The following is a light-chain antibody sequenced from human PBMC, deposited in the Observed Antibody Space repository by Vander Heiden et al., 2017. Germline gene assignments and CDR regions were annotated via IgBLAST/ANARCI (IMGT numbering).Light chain of an antibody. CDR1: QDISNY. V-gene: IGKV1-33*01. CDR2: DAS. J-gene: IGKJ4*01. Sequence: DIPMTQSPSSLSASVGDRVTITCQASQDISNYLNWYQQKPGKAPKLLIYDASNLETGVPSRCSGSGSGTDFTFTISSLQPEDIATYYCQQYDNLVTFGGGTKVEIK. CDR3: QQYDNLVT.